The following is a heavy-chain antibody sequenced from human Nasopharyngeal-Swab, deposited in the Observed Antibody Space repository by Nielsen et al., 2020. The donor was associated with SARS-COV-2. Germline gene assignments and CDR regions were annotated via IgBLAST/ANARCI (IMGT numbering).Heavy chain of an antibody. CDR3: AKSKGYYGDYYFDY. Sequence: GESLKISCAASGFTFSSYAMSWVRQAPGKGLEWVSAISGSGGSTYYADSVKGRFTISRDNSKNTLYLQMNSLRAEVTAVYYCAKSKGYYGDYYFDYWGQGTLVTVSS. D-gene: IGHD4-17*01. CDR1: GFTFSSYA. V-gene: IGHV3-23*01. J-gene: IGHJ4*02. CDR2: ISGSGGST.